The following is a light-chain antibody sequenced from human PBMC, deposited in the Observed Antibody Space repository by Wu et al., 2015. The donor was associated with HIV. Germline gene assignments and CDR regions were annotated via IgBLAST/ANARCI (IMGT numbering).Light chain of an antibody. J-gene: IGKJ1*01. Sequence: EVVMTQSPATLSVSPGERATLSCRASQTVGSNLAWYQQKPGQTPRLLIYGASTRATGIPARFSGSGSGTAFTLTVSSLQSEDFAVYYCQQYRDWSWTFGQGTEGGSQT. CDR1: QTVGSN. CDR3: QQYRDWSWT. V-gene: IGKV3-15*01. CDR2: GAS.